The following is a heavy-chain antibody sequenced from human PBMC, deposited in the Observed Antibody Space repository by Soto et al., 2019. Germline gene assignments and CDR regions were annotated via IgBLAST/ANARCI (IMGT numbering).Heavy chain of an antibody. Sequence: QVQLVESGGGLVKPGGSLRLSCAASGFTFSDFYMSWIRQVPGKGLEWVSYIRGSSTTIYYADSVKGRFTISRDNAKNSLYLQMNSLRAEDTAVYYGARVGGGGSCPDYWGQGTLVTVSS. J-gene: IGHJ4*02. CDR1: GFTFSDFY. D-gene: IGHD2-15*01. V-gene: IGHV3-11*01. CDR3: ARVGGGGSCPDY. CDR2: IRGSSTTI.